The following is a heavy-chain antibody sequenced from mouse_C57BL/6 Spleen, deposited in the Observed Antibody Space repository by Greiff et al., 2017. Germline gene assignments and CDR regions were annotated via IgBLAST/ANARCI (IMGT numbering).Heavy chain of an antibody. CDR1: GYTFTSYW. CDR2: IDPTDSHT. Sequence: QVQLQQPGAELVMPGASVKLSCKASGYTFTSYWMNWVKQRPGQGLEWIGEIDPTDSHTNYNQKFKGKAILTVDKSSSTAYMQLSSLTSEDSAVYYCARPNNYYGSCYFDYWGQGTTLTVSS. D-gene: IGHD1-1*01. J-gene: IGHJ2*01. CDR3: ARPNNYYGSCYFDY. V-gene: IGHV1-69*01.